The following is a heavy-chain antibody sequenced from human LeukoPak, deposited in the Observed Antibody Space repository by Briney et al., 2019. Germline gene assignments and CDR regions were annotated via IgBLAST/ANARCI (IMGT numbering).Heavy chain of an antibody. CDR2: IIPIFGTA. CDR1: GGTFISYA. CDR3: ARGCSGGSYLLWFDP. J-gene: IGHJ5*02. D-gene: IGHD2-15*01. V-gene: IGHV1-69*06. Sequence: SVKVSCKASGGTFISYAISWVRRAPGQGLEWMGGIIPIFGTANYAQKFQGRVTITADKSTSTAYMELSSLRSEDTAVYYCARGCSGGSYLLWFDPWGQGTLVTVSS.